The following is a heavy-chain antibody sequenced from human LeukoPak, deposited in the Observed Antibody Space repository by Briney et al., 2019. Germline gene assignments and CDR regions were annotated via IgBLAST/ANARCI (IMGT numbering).Heavy chain of an antibody. CDR1: GFTFSNAW. V-gene: IGHV3-48*04. CDR2: ISSSSSTR. J-gene: IGHJ6*03. D-gene: IGHD3-10*01. Sequence: GGSLRLSCAASGFTFSNAWMSWVRQAPGKGLEWVSYISSSSSTRYYADSVKGRFTISRDNAKNSLYLQMNSLRAEDTAVYYCARAEYYYGSGSYYNEGQDYYYYYMDVWGKGTTVTVSS. CDR3: ARAEYYYGSGSYYNEGQDYYYYYMDV.